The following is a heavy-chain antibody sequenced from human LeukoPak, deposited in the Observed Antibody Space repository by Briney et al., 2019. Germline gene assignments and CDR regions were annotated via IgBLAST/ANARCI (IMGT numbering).Heavy chain of an antibody. CDR2: IYYSGST. V-gene: IGHV4-39*01. Sequence: SETLSLTCTVSGGSISSYYWGWIRQPPGKGLEWIGSIYYSGSTYYNPSLKSRVTISVDTSKNQFSLKLSSVTAADTAVYYCARHQWLAYGNWFDPWGQGTLVTVSS. CDR3: ARHQWLAYGNWFDP. CDR1: GGSISSYY. D-gene: IGHD6-19*01. J-gene: IGHJ5*02.